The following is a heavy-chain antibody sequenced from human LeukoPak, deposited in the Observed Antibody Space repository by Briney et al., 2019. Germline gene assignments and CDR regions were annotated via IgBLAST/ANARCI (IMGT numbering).Heavy chain of an antibody. Sequence: GESLKISCKGSGYSFTTYGINWVRQATGQGLEWVGWMNPISGNTGYAQKFQGRVTMTRNTSISTAYMELSSLRSEDTAVYYCARGTLVEATDYWGQGTLVTVSS. J-gene: IGHJ4*02. D-gene: IGHD1-26*01. CDR1: GYSFTTYG. CDR2: MNPISGNT. V-gene: IGHV1-8*02. CDR3: ARGTLVEATDY.